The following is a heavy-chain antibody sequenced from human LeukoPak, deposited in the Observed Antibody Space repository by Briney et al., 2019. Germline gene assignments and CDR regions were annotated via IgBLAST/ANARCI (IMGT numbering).Heavy chain of an antibody. CDR1: GNSFGDYY. Sequence: SETLSLTCTVSGNSFGDYYWSWIRQPAGKGLEWIGRIYTSGSTTYNPSPKSRVTMSVDTFKSQFSLNLMSVTAADTAVYYCARTSFHCSGGSCYRNYFDYWGQGTLVTVSS. J-gene: IGHJ4*02. CDR2: IYTSGST. CDR3: ARTSFHCSGGSCYRNYFDY. D-gene: IGHD2-15*01. V-gene: IGHV4-4*07.